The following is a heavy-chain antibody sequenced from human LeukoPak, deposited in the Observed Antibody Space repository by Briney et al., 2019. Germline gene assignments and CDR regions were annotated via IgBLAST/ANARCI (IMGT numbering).Heavy chain of an antibody. D-gene: IGHD2-2*01. CDR1: GGSISSYY. CDR3: AREGCSSTSCSMDV. J-gene: IGHJ6*04. CDR2: IYTSGST. Sequence: SETLSLTCTVSGGSISSYYWSWIRQPAGKGLEWIGRIYTSGSTNYNPSLKSRVTMSVDTSKNQFSLKLSSVTAADTAVYYCAREGCSSTSCSMDVWGKGTTVTVSS. V-gene: IGHV4-4*07.